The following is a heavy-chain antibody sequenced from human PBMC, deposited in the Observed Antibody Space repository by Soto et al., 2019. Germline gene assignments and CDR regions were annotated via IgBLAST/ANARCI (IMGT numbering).Heavy chain of an antibody. CDR1: GGSISSSSYF. CDR3: ARHRSDFWFDP. V-gene: IGHV4-39*01. CDR2: IYYSGST. D-gene: IGHD2-15*01. Sequence: QLQLQESGPGLVKPSETLSLTCTVSGGSISSSSYFWGWIRQPPGKGLEWIGSIYYSGSTYYNPSLKSRVTVSVDTSKNQFSLKRNSVTAADTAVYYCARHRSDFWFDPWGQGTLVTVSS. J-gene: IGHJ5*02.